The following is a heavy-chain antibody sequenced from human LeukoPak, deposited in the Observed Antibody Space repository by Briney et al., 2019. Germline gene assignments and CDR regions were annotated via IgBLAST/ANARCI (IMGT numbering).Heavy chain of an antibody. J-gene: IGHJ4*02. D-gene: IGHD3-22*01. CDR1: GFTFSDYY. V-gene: IGHV3-11*04. CDR3: ARDEDYDSSGYSY. Sequence: GGSLRLSCAASGFTFSDYYMSWIRQAPGKGLEWGSYISSSGSTIYYADSVKGRFTISRDNAKNSLYLQMNSLRAEDTAVYYCARDEDYDSSGYSYWGQGTLVTVSS. CDR2: ISSSGSTI.